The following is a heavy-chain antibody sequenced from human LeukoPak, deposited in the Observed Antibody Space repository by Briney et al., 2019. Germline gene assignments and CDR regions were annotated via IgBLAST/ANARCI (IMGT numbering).Heavy chain of an antibody. D-gene: IGHD3-9*01. V-gene: IGHV4-61*01. CDR2: IYYSGST. J-gene: IGHJ6*02. Sequence: SETLSLTCTVSGGSVSSGSYYWSWIRQPPGKGLEWIGYIYYSGSTNYNPSLKSRVTISVDTSKNQFSLKLSSVTAADTAVYYCALSPYYDILTGYPYYYYYGMDVWGQGTTVTVSS. CDR3: ALSPYYDILTGYPYYYYYGMDV. CDR1: GGSVSSGSYY.